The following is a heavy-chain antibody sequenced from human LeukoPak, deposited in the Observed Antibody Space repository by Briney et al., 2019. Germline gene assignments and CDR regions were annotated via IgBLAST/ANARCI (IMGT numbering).Heavy chain of an antibody. CDR3: ARDGSYSPRCWFDP. CDR2: INTNTGNP. CDR1: GGTFSRYA. D-gene: IGHD1-26*01. Sequence: GASVKVSCKASGGTFSRYAISWVRQAPGQGLEWMGWINTNTGNPTYAQGFTGRFVFSLDTSVSTAYLQISSLKAEDTAVYYCARDGSYSPRCWFDPWGQGTLVTVSS. J-gene: IGHJ5*02. V-gene: IGHV7-4-1*02.